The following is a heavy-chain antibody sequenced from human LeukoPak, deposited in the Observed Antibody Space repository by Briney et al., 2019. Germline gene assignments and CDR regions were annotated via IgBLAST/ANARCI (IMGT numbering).Heavy chain of an antibody. V-gene: IGHV3-15*01. Sequence: GGSLRLSCAASGFTFISSWMTWVRQAPGKGLEWVGRIRSTPDGGATDYAAPVKGRFTISRDDSKNTLYLQMSSLRTEDTSVYYCATDLHFGYCTATSCANYWGQGTLVTVSS. CDR1: GFTFISSW. CDR3: ATDLHFGYCTATSCANY. D-gene: IGHD2-2*03. CDR2: IRSTPDGGAT. J-gene: IGHJ4*02.